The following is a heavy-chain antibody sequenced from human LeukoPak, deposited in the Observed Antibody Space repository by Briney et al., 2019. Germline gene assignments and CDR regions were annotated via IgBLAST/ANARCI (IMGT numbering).Heavy chain of an antibody. CDR3: ARIVDTAMAHFDY. V-gene: IGHV3-23*01. D-gene: IGHD5-18*01. CDR1: GFTFSNYA. CDR2: IRGSGDIT. J-gene: IGHJ4*02. Sequence: GGSLRLSCAASGFTFSNYAMSWVRQAPGKGLEWVSSIRGSGDITYYADSVKGRFTISRDNSKNTLYLQMNSLRAEDTAVYYCARIVDTAMAHFDYWGQGTLVTVSS.